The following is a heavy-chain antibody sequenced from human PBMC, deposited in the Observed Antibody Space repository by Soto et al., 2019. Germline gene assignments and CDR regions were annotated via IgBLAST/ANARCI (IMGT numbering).Heavy chain of an antibody. D-gene: IGHD2-21*01. J-gene: IGHJ4*02. V-gene: IGHV3-23*01. CDR3: AKGGVKTVKDY. CDR2: ISGTSGTR. Sequence: EVQLLESGGGLVQPGGSLRLSCAASGFTFSDYSMSWVRQPPGKGLQWLSSISGTSGTRFSADSVRGRFTISRDNSKNTLYLHMTSLSPXXXXXXYCAKGGVKTVKDYWGQGTLVTVSS. CDR1: GFTFSDYS.